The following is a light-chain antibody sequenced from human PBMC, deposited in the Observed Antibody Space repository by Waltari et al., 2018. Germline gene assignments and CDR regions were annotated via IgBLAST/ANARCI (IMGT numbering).Light chain of an antibody. CDR1: LSIDDS. J-gene: IGKJ4*01. V-gene: IGKV3-15*01. Sequence: EIVMTQSPATLSVSRGGSATLSCRASLSIDDSLAWYQQKPGHPPRLLIHGASTRDTGIPVRFRGSGSGTDFTLTITGLQSEDFAVYFCQQYNQWPLTFGRGTKVEI. CDR3: QQYNQWPLT. CDR2: GAS.